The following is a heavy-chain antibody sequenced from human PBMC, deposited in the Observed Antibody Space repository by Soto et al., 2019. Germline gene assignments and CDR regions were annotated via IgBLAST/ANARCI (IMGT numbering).Heavy chain of an antibody. Sequence: PSETLSLTCTVSGYSINSDNYWGWIRQPPGKGLEWVGSVDHSGRTYYSSSLKSRVTMSIDTSKNQLPLRLTSVTAADTAIYYCAKKGYYPSGKINLFDSWGQGTLVTSPQ. CDR1: GYSINSDNY. CDR2: VDHSGRT. D-gene: IGHD3-10*01. J-gene: IGHJ4*02. CDR3: AKKGYYPSGKINLFDS. V-gene: IGHV4-38-2*02.